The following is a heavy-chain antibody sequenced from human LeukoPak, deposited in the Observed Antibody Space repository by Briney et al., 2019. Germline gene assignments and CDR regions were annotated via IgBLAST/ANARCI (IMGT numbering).Heavy chain of an antibody. J-gene: IGHJ4*02. Sequence: PSETLSLTCTVSGPSISSYYWSWFRQPPGKGLEWLGYVYYSGSTKYNPSLKSRVTISVDTSQNQFSLKLSSVTAADTALYFCAKVTMVRGAPDYWGQGTLVTVSS. CDR1: GPSISSYY. CDR3: AKVTMVRGAPDY. CDR2: VYYSGST. D-gene: IGHD3-10*01. V-gene: IGHV4-59*01.